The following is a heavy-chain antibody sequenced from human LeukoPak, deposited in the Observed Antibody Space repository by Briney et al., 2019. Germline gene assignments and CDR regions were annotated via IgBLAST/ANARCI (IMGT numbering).Heavy chain of an antibody. CDR1: GYSFTSYW. CDR2: IYPGDSNT. CDR3: ARGPVAVEY. J-gene: IGHJ4*02. Sequence: GESLKISCKGSGYSFTSYWIAWVRQMPGKGLEWIGTIYPGDSNTRYSPSFQDQVTISADKYISTAYMQWSSLRASDTAMYYCARGPVAVEYWGQGTLVTVSS. V-gene: IGHV5-51*01. D-gene: IGHD6-19*01.